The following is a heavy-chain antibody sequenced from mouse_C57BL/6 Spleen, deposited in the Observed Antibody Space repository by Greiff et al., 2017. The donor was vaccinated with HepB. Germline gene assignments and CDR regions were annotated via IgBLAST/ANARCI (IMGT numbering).Heavy chain of an antibody. CDR1: GYAFSSYW. Sequence: QVQLQQSGAELVKPGASVKISCKASGYAFSSYWMNWVKQRPGKGLEWIGQIYPGDGDTNYNGKFKGKATLTADKSSSTAYMQLSSLTSEDSAVYFCARGGTYDYPWFAYWGQGTLVTVSA. J-gene: IGHJ3*01. CDR3: ARGGTYDYPWFAY. D-gene: IGHD2-4*01. V-gene: IGHV1-80*01. CDR2: IYPGDGDT.